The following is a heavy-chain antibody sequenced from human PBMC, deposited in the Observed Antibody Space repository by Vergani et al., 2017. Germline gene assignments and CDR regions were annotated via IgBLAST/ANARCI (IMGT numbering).Heavy chain of an antibody. Sequence: QVQLVESEGGVVQPGRSLPLSCVAPGFTFSSHGMHWGRQAPGKGLEWVAVIWYDGSTKYYGDSVKGRVTISRDNSTNTLYLQMNSLRVEDTAVYYCARWGNEKRLDSWGQGTLVTVSS. J-gene: IGHJ5*01. CDR3: ARWGNEKRLDS. CDR2: IWYDGSTK. D-gene: IGHD1-1*01. CDR1: GFTFSSHG. V-gene: IGHV3-33*01.